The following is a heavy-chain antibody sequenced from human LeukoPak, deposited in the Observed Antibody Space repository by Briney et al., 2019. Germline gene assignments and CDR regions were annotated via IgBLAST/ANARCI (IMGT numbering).Heavy chain of an antibody. Sequence: PGGSLRLSCAASGFTFNNYAMNWVRQAPGKGPEWVSYISSRSSTIYYADSVKGRFTISRDNAKNSLYLQMNSLRAEDTAVYYCTRETAFDFWGQGTVVIVSS. CDR3: TRETAFDF. CDR1: GFTFNNYA. J-gene: IGHJ3*01. V-gene: IGHV3-48*04. CDR2: ISSRSSTI.